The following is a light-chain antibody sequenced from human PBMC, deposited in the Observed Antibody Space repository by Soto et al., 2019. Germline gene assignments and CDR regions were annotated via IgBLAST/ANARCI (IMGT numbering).Light chain of an antibody. Sequence: DIQMPQSPSSLSASVGDRVTITCRASQSISSYLNWYQQKPGKAPKLLIYAASSLQRGVPSRFSGSGSGTDFTLTSSSPQPEDFVTNDCQQSYSTPPLTAGGGTKVEIK. V-gene: IGKV1-39*01. J-gene: IGKJ4*01. CDR2: AAS. CDR1: QSISSY. CDR3: QQSYSTPPLT.